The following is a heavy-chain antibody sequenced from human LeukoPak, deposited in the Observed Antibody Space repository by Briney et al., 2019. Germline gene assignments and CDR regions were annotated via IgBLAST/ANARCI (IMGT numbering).Heavy chain of an antibody. Sequence: GGSLRLSCAASGFTFSGYVMSWVRQGPGKGLEWVSTLSASGTRTFYADSVKGRFTISRDNSKNTLYLQINSLTTEDTAVYYCARDSSGSPDDCWGPGTLVTVSS. V-gene: IGHV3-23*01. J-gene: IGHJ4*02. CDR3: ARDSSGSPDDC. CDR2: LSASGTRT. CDR1: GFTFSGYV. D-gene: IGHD3-22*01.